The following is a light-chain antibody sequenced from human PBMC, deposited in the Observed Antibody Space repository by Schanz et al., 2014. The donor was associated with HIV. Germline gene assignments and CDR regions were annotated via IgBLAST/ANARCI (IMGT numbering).Light chain of an antibody. J-gene: IGLJ3*02. V-gene: IGLV2-8*01. CDR1: SRDVGGYNY. Sequence: QSALTQPPSASGSPGQSVTISCTGTSRDVGGYNYVSWYQQHPGKAPKLMIYEVSKRPSGVPDRFSGSKSGNTASLTVSGLQPEDEADYYCSSFAGSNIPWVFGGGTKLTVL. CDR3: SSFAGSNIPWV. CDR2: EVS.